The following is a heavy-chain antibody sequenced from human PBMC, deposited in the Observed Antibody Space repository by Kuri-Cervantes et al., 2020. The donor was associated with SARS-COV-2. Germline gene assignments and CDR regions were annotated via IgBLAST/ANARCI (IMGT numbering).Heavy chain of an antibody. J-gene: IGHJ4*02. V-gene: IGHV3-23*01. D-gene: IGHD2-15*01. CDR3: AKLFGVVVAGTLDY. Sequence: GGSLRLSCAASGFTFSSYAMHWVRQAPGKGLEWVSGLGGSGDVTYYADSVKGRFTISRDNSNNTLYLQMNSLRGEDTAVYYCAKLFGVVVAGTLDYWGQGTLVTVSS. CDR2: LGGSGDVT. CDR1: GFTFSSYA.